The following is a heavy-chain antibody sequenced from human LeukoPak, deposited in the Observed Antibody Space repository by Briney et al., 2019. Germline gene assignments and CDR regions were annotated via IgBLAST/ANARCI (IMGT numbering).Heavy chain of an antibody. D-gene: IGHD4-4*01. J-gene: IGHJ4*02. CDR3: ARTRDDYNWEPEY. Sequence: PSETLSLTCTVSDDSIRTHYWSWIRQPPGKGLEWIGYMFYNGRTNYNPSLKSRVTISLDTSKNQFSLKLRSVTAEDTAIYYCARTRDDYNWEPEYWGQGTLVTVSS. CDR2: MFYNGRT. V-gene: IGHV4-59*11. CDR1: DDSIRTHY.